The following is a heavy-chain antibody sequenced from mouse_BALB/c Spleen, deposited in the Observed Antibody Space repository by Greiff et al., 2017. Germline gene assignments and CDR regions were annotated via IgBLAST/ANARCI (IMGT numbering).Heavy chain of an antibody. CDR2: INPSNGGT. J-gene: IGHJ4*01. CDR3: ARRDAGDAMDY. V-gene: IGHV1S81*02. Sequence: QVQLQQSGAELVKPGASVKLSCKASGYTFTSYYMYWVKQRPGQGLEWIGEINPSNGGTNFNEKFKSKATLTVDKSSSTAYMQLSSLTSEDSAVYYCARRDAGDAMDYWGQGTSVTVSS. D-gene: IGHD3-3*01. CDR1: GYTFTSYY.